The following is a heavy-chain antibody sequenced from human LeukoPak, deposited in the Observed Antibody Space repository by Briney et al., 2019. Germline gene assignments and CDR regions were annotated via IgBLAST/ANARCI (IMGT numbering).Heavy chain of an antibody. D-gene: IGHD3-22*01. J-gene: IGHJ6*03. Sequence: GGSLRLSCATSGFSFSSYAMSWIRQAPGKGLEWVSYISSSGSTIYYADSVKGRFTISRDNAKNSLYLQMNSLRAEDTAVYYCASSGYTYYYYYMDVWGKGTTVTISS. CDR3: ASSGYTYYYYYMDV. V-gene: IGHV3-11*01. CDR2: ISSSGSTI. CDR1: GFSFSSYA.